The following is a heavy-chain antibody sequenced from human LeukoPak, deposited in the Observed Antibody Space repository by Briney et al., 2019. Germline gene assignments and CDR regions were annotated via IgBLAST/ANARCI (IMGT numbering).Heavy chain of an antibody. V-gene: IGHV3-48*03. CDR3: VKTVITPLVGFDP. Sequence: GGSLRLSCAASGFTFSSYEMNWVRQAPGKGLEWVSYISSSGSTIYYADSVKGRFTISRDNAKNSLYLQMNSLRAEDTAVYYCVKTVITPLVGFDPWGQGTLVTVSS. CDR2: ISSSGSTI. D-gene: IGHD3-22*01. CDR1: GFTFSSYE. J-gene: IGHJ5*02.